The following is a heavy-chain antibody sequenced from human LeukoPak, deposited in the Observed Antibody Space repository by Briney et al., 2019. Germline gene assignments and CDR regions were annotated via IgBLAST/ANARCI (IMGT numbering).Heavy chain of an antibody. V-gene: IGHV3-7*01. D-gene: IGHD3-16*02. J-gene: IGHJ4*02. CDR3: AKEEGYDYVWGSYRFPDY. Sequence: GGSLRLSCSVSGFIFRDFSMSWVRQAPGKGLEWVAKMNEYGSEIFYVDSVKGRFTISRDNGKNSLYLQMNRLRAEDTAVYYCAKEEGYDYVWGSYRFPDYWGQGTLVTVSS. CDR2: MNEYGSEI. CDR1: GFIFRDFS.